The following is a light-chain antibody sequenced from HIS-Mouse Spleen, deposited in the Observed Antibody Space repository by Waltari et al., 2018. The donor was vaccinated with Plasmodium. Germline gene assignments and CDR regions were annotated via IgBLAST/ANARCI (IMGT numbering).Light chain of an antibody. V-gene: IGKV4-1*01. Sequence: DIVMTESPDSLAVSLDERANINCKSSQSVLYSSNNKNYLAWYQQKPGQPPKLLIYWASTRESGVPDRFSGSGSGTDFTLTISSLQAEDVAVYYCQQYYSTPWTFGQGTKVEIK. J-gene: IGKJ1*01. CDR2: WAS. CDR3: QQYYSTPWT. CDR1: QSVLYSSNNKNY.